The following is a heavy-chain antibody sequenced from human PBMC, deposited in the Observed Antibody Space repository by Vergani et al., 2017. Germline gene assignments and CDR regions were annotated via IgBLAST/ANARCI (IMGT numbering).Heavy chain of an antibody. CDR2: INPNSGGT. J-gene: IGHJ4*02. V-gene: IGHV1-2*02. Sequence: QVQLVQSGAEVKKPGASVKVSCKASGYTFTGYYMHWVRQAPGQGLEWMGWINPNSGGTNYAQKFQGGVTMTRDTSISTAYMELSSLRSEDTAVYYCAARRYYYDSSGYYYGGPFDYWGQGTLVTVSS. D-gene: IGHD3-22*01. CDR1: GYTFTGYY. CDR3: AARRYYYDSSGYYYGGPFDY.